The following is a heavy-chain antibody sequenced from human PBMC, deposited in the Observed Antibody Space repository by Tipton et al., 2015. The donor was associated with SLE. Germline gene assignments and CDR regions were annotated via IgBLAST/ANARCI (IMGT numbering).Heavy chain of an antibody. J-gene: IGHJ4*02. Sequence: LRLSCTVSGGSITTGPYYWGWIRQPPGKGLEWIGSVYYSGNTDYNPSLESRVTISLDTSKNQFSLKLSSVTAADTAVYYCARERDIAAAKYYFDYWGQGTLVTVSS. CDR2: VYYSGNT. V-gene: IGHV4-39*07. CDR1: GGSITTGPYY. D-gene: IGHD6-13*01. CDR3: ARERDIAAAKYYFDY.